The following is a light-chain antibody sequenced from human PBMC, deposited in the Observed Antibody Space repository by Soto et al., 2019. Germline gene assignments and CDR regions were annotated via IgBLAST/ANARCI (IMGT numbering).Light chain of an antibody. Sequence: QSVLTQPPSASGTPGQRVTISCSGSTSNIGSNAVDWYQQHPGTAPKVLIYSNNQRPSGVPDRIFGSRSGTSASLAITGLQSEDEADYYCATWDDRLKGWVFGGGTKLTVL. CDR3: ATWDDRLKGWV. CDR1: TSNIGSNA. J-gene: IGLJ3*02. V-gene: IGLV1-44*01. CDR2: SNN.